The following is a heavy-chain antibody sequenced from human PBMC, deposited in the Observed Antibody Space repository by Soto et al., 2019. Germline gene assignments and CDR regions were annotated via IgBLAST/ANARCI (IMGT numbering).Heavy chain of an antibody. J-gene: IGHJ2*01. V-gene: IGHV3-23*01. CDR2: ISSDGGGT. CDR3: AKRRGQKLDNWQFDV. CDR1: GFTFRDHA. D-gene: IGHD6-13*01. Sequence: EVQLLASGGGLVQPGGSLRLSCVGSGFTFRDHAMGWVRQAPGKGLEWVSDISSDGGGTFYADSVKGRFTISRDNLRNTVHLQMVRLRDDDTATYYCAKRRGQKLDNWQFDVWGRGSLVTVAS.